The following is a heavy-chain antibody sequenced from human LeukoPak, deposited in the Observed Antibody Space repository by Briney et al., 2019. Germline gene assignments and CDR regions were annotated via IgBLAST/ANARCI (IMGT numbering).Heavy chain of an antibody. V-gene: IGHV1-46*01. D-gene: IGHD6-13*01. CDR2: INPTSGGT. CDR1: GYTFTSYN. CDR3: TRTLGMRSSTWSFDY. J-gene: IGHJ4*02. Sequence: ASVKVSCTSSGYTFTSYNIHWVRQAPGQGLEWMGIINPTSGGTTTAQKFQGRVTLTRDTSTNTVYLALNNLKSADTAVYYCTRTLGMRSSTWSFDYWGQGTLVTVSS.